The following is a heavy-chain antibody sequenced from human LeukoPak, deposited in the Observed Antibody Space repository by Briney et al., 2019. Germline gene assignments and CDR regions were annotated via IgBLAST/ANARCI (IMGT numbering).Heavy chain of an antibody. CDR3: ARGDYYDSSGYFDY. Sequence: ASVTVSYRASGYTFTSYYMHWVRQAPGQGREGMGIINPSGGSTRYAQKFQGRVTMTRDTSTSTVYMELSSLRSEDTAVYYCARGDYYDSSGYFDYWGQGTLVTVSS. V-gene: IGHV1-46*01. CDR2: INPSGGST. J-gene: IGHJ4*02. CDR1: GYTFTSYY. D-gene: IGHD3-22*01.